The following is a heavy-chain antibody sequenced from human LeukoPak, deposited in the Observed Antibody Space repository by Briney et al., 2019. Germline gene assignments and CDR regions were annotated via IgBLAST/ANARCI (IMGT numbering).Heavy chain of an antibody. CDR2: INAGNGNT. CDR1: GYTFTSYY. J-gene: IGHJ3*02. V-gene: IGHV1-3*03. CDR3: ARDRGAVAGNAFDI. D-gene: IGHD6-19*01. Sequence: ASVKVSCKASGYTFTSYYMHWVRQAPGQGREGMGWINAGNGNTKYSQEFQGRVTITRDTSASTAYMELSSLRSEDMAVYYCARDRGAVAGNAFDIWGQGTMVTVSS.